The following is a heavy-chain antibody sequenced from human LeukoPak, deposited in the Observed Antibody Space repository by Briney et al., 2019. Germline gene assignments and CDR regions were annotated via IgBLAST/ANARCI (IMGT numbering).Heavy chain of an antibody. V-gene: IGHV3-30*02. CDR3: AKGDYGGNLGY. Sequence: GGSLRLSCAASGFTFSSYGMHWVRQAPGKGLEWVAFIRYDGSNKNYADSVKGRFTISRDNSKNTLYLQMNSLRAEDTAVYYCAKGDYGGNLGYWGQGTLVTVSS. CDR1: GFTFSSYG. D-gene: IGHD4-23*01. J-gene: IGHJ4*02. CDR2: IRYDGSNK.